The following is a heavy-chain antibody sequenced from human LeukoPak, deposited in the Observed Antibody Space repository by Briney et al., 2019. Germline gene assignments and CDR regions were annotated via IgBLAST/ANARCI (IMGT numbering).Heavy chain of an antibody. D-gene: IGHD4-11*01. CDR3: ERDLTVTSTCWFDL. V-gene: IGHV3-21*01. J-gene: IGHJ5*02. Sequence: GGSLRLSCAASGFTFSSYTMNWVRQAPGKGLEWVSSITGSSTYIYYADSVKGRFTISRDNAKNSLYLQMNNLGAEDTAVYYCERDLTVTSTCWFDLWGQGTLVTVSS. CDR2: ITGSSTYI. CDR1: GFTFSSYT.